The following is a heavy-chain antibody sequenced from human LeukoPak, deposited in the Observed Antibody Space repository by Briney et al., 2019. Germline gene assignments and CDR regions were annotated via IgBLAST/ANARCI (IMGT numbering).Heavy chain of an antibody. Sequence: PGGSLRLSRTASGFTFSSNWMSWVRQAPGKGLEWVANIKEDGSDKYYVDSVKGRFTISRDNAKDSLFLQMVSLRGEDTAVYYCARDSPTGYYSYWGQGTLVTVPS. V-gene: IGHV3-7*01. J-gene: IGHJ4*01. CDR3: ARDSPTGYYSY. D-gene: IGHD3-22*01. CDR1: GFTFSSNW. CDR2: IKEDGSDK.